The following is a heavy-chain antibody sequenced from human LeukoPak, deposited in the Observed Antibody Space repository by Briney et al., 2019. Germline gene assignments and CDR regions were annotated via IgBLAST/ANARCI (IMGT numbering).Heavy chain of an antibody. J-gene: IGHJ5*02. CDR1: GYSINSGYT. CDR2: IYHSGGT. CDR3: AKNGQSGFSFDP. D-gene: IGHD1-26*01. V-gene: IGHV4-38-2*02. Sequence: SETLSLTCTVSGYSINSGYTWGWIRQPPGKGLEWIGNIYHSGGTYYNPSLTSRVTISADTSKNQFSLKLSSVTAADTAVYYCAKNGQSGFSFDPWGQGTLVTVSS.